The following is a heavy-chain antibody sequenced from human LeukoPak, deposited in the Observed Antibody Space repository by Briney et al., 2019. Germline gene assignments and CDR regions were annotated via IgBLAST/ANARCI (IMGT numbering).Heavy chain of an antibody. CDR1: GFTFSSYE. V-gene: IGHV3-48*03. Sequence: GGSLRLSCAASGFTFSSYEMNWVRQAPGKGLEWVSDISSSGSTIYYADSVKGRFTISRDNAKNSLYLQMNSLRAEDTAVYYCAELGITMIGGVWGKGTTVTISS. D-gene: IGHD3-10*02. CDR3: AELGITMIGGV. CDR2: ISSSGSTI. J-gene: IGHJ6*04.